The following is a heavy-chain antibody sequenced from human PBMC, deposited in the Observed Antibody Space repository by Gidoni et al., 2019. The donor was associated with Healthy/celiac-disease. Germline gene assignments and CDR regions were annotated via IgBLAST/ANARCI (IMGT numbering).Heavy chain of an antibody. V-gene: IGHV1-18*01. CDR1: GYTFTSYG. CDR2: ISAYNGNT. Sequence: QVQLVQSGAEVKKPGASVKVSCTASGYTFTSYGISWVRQAPGQGLEWMGWISAYNGNTNYAQKLQGRVTMTTDTSTSTAYMELRSLRSDDTAVYYCASGLEDGIAVAGPTLDYWGQGTLVTVSS. D-gene: IGHD6-19*01. J-gene: IGHJ4*02. CDR3: ASGLEDGIAVAGPTLDY.